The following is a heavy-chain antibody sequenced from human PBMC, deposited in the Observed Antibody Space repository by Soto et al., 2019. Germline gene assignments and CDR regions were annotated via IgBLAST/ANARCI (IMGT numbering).Heavy chain of an antibody. CDR1: GDSVSSYSAA. D-gene: IGHD6-13*01. CDR3: ARVQDLEAAAGLNFRFDP. J-gene: IGHJ5*02. Sequence: PSQALSRTCAISGDSVSSYSAAWNWIRQSPSRGLEWLGRTYYRSKWYNDYAVSVKSRITINPDTSKNQFSLQLNSVTPEDTAVYYCARVQDLEAAAGLNFRFDPWGQGTLVTVSS. CDR2: TYYRSKWYN. V-gene: IGHV6-1*01.